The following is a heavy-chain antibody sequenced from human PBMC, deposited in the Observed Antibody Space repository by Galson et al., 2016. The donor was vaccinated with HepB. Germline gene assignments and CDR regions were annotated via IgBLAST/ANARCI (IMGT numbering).Heavy chain of an antibody. CDR1: GFTFSSYS. D-gene: IGHD2-2*01. Sequence: SLRLSCAASGFTFSSYSMNWVRQAPGKGLEWVSSISSSSSYIYYADSVKGRFTISRDNAKNSLYLQMNSLRAEDTAVYYCAGDHWVAVPAAHYYYYYDMDVWGQGTTVTVS. CDR3: AGDHWVAVPAAHYYYYYDMDV. CDR2: ISSSSSYI. V-gene: IGHV3-21*01. J-gene: IGHJ6*02.